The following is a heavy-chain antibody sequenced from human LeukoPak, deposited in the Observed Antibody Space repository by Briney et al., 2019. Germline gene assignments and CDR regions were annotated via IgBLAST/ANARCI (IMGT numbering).Heavy chain of an antibody. J-gene: IGHJ4*02. Sequence: PGGSLRLSCAASGFTFSSYSMNWVRQAPGKGLEWVSYISSSSSTIYYADSVKGRFTISRDNAKNSLYLQMNSLRAEDTAVYYCAHLGYYYGSGSYYKKPDYWGQGTLVTVSS. D-gene: IGHD3-10*01. CDR1: GFTFSSYS. V-gene: IGHV3-48*01. CDR3: AHLGYYYGSGSYYKKPDY. CDR2: ISSSSSTI.